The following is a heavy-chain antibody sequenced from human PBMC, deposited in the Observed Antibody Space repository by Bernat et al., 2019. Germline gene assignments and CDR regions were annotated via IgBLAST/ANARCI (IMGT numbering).Heavy chain of an antibody. J-gene: IGHJ2*01. CDR1: GGSMRRYY. D-gene: IGHD4-17*01. Sequence: QVQLQESGPGLVKPSGTLSLTCTVSGGSMRRYYWSWFRQPPGKGLVWICYIYYSGGPNSIPSLKTRVTISADTSKNQFSLKLSSVTAADTAMYYCARIVAVTTNWYCDLWGRGTLVTVSS. CDR2: IYYSGGP. V-gene: IGHV4-59*12. CDR3: ARIVAVTTNWYCDL.